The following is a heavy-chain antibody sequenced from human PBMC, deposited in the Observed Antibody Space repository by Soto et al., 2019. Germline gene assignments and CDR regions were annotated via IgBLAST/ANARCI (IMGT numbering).Heavy chain of an antibody. CDR3: ARRARPDFYYMDV. J-gene: IGHJ6*03. D-gene: IGHD6-6*01. CDR2: ISSNGVGT. V-gene: IGHV3-64*01. Sequence: EVQLAESGGGLAQPGGSLRLSCAASGFTLSGYAMEWVRQAPGKGLEYVSGISSNGVGTYYANSVQGRFTISRDNSKNTVYLQMGSLRPEDMAVYYCARRARPDFYYMDVWGKGTKVTVSS. CDR1: GFTLSGYA.